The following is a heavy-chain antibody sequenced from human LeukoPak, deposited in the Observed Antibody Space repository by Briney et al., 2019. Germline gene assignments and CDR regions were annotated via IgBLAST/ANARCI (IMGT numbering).Heavy chain of an antibody. CDR3: AKDTTAMVNACDY. CDR2: NRWNSGII. J-gene: IGHJ4*02. CDR1: GFTFDDYA. D-gene: IGHD5-18*01. Sequence: GRSLRLSCAASGFTFDDYAMHWVRHAPGKGLEWVSCNRWNSGIIGYAGSVKGQFTNSRDHAKNALYLQMNRLRGEDTALYYCAKDTTAMVNACDYWGQGTLVTVSS. V-gene: IGHV3-9*01.